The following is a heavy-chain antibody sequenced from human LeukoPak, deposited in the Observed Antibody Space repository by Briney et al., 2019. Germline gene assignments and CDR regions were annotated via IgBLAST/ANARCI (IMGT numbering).Heavy chain of an antibody. D-gene: IGHD6-19*01. V-gene: IGHV3-74*01. CDR1: GFTFSSYW. CDR3: ARVSGWYSYYFDY. CDR2: INSDGSST. Sequence: PGGCLRLSCAASGFTFSSYWMHLVRQAPGKGLVWVSRINSDGSSTSYADSVKGRFTISRDNAKNTLYLQMNSLRAEDTAVYYCARVSGWYSYYFDYWGQGTLVTVSS. J-gene: IGHJ4*02.